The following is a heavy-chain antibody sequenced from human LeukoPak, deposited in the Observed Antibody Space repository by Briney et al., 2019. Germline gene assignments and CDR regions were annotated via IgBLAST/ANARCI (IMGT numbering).Heavy chain of an antibody. CDR3: ASSGNYGPKYYFDY. J-gene: IGHJ4*02. Sequence: SVKVSCKASGYTFTSYGISWVRQAPGQGLEWMGGIIPIFGTANYAQKFQGRVTITADKSTSTAYMELSSLRSEDTAVYYCASSGNYGPKYYFDYWGQGTLVTVSS. D-gene: IGHD3-10*01. CDR1: GYTFTSYG. V-gene: IGHV1-69*06. CDR2: IIPIFGTA.